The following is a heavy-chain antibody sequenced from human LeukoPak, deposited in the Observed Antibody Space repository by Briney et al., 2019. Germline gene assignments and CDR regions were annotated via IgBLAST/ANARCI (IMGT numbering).Heavy chain of an antibody. D-gene: IGHD2-2*01. J-gene: IGHJ6*02. V-gene: IGHV4-31*03. CDR3: ARALGYCSSTSCYSRGMDV. CDR2: IYYSGST. Sequence: SETLSLTCTVSGGSISSGGYYWSWIRQHPGKCLEWIVYIYYSGSTYYNPSLKSRVTISVDTSKNQFSLKLSSVTAADTAVYYCARALGYCSSTSCYSRGMDVWGQGTTVTVSS. CDR1: GGSISSGGYY.